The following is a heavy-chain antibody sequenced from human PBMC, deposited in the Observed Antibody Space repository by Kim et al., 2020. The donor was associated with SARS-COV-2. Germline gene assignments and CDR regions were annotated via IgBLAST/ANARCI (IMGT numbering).Heavy chain of an antibody. V-gene: IGHV3-33*06. CDR2: IWYDGSNK. Sequence: GGSLRLSCAASGFTFSSYGMHWVRQAPGKGLEWVAVIWYDGSNKYYADSVKGRFTISRDNSKNTLYLQMNSLRAEDTAVYYCAKDIRGEWPGLDYWGQGTLVTVSS. J-gene: IGHJ4*02. CDR1: GFTFSSYG. CDR3: AKDIRGEWPGLDY. D-gene: IGHD3-3*01.